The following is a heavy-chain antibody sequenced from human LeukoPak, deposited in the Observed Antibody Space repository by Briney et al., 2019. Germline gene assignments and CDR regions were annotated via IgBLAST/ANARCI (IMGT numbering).Heavy chain of an antibody. V-gene: IGHV1-69*05. CDR1: GGTFSSYA. J-gene: IGHJ4*02. Sequence: GASVKVSCKASGGTFSSYAISWVRQAPGPGLEWMGGIIPIFGTANYAQKFQGRVTITTDESTSTAYMELSSLRSEDTAVYYCARMIVVVTAPSYYFDYWGQGTLVTVSS. CDR2: IIPIFGTA. D-gene: IGHD2-21*02. CDR3: ARMIVVVTAPSYYFDY.